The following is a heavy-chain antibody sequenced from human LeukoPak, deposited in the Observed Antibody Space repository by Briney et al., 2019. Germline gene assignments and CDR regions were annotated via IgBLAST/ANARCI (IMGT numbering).Heavy chain of an antibody. V-gene: IGHV3-48*01. J-gene: IGHJ4*02. CDR1: GFTFSSYS. Sequence: SGGSLTLSCAASGFTFSSYSMNWVRQAPGKGLEWVSYISSSSSTIYYADSVKGRFTISRDNAKNSLYLQMNSLRAEDTAVYYCARRLDYWGQGTLVTVSS. CDR2: ISSSSSTI. CDR3: ARRLDY.